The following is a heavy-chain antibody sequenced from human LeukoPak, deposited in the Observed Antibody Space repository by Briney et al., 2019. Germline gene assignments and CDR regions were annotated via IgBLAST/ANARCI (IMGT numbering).Heavy chain of an antibody. J-gene: IGHJ5*02. V-gene: IGHV4-39*02. CDR3: AREVLVEMATIFSGWFDP. CDR1: GGSISSSSYY. Sequence: PSETLSLTCTVSGGSISSSSYYWGWIRQPPGKGLEWIGSICYSGSTYYNPSLKSRVTISVDTSKNQFSLKLSSLTAADTAVYYCAREVLVEMATIFSGWFDPWGQGTLVTVSS. D-gene: IGHD5-24*01. CDR2: ICYSGST.